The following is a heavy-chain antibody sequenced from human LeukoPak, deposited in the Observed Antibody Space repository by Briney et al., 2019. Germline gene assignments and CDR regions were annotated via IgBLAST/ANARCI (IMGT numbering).Heavy chain of an antibody. Sequence: ASVKVSCKASGGTFSSYAISWVRQAPGQGLEWMGGIIPIFGTANYAQKFQGRVTITADESTSTAYMELSSLRSEDTAVYYCARVSWSGYSPCFDYWGQGTLVTVSS. V-gene: IGHV1-69*13. CDR1: GGTFSSYA. CDR3: ARVSWSGYSPCFDY. CDR2: IIPIFGTA. D-gene: IGHD3-3*01. J-gene: IGHJ4*02.